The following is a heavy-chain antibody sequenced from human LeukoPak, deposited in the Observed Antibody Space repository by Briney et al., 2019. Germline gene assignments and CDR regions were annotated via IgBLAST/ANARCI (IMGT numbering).Heavy chain of an antibody. CDR1: GFTFSSYD. CDR2: IGTAGDT. CDR3: ARVPLGPQGYYYYGMDV. V-gene: IGHV3-13*01. J-gene: IGHJ6*02. Sequence: GSLRLSCAASGFTFSSYDMQWVRQATGKGLEWVSAIGTAGDTYYPGSVKGRFTISRENAKNSLYLQMNSLRAEDTAVYYCARVPLGPQGYYYYGMDVWGQGTTVTVSS. D-gene: IGHD3-16*01.